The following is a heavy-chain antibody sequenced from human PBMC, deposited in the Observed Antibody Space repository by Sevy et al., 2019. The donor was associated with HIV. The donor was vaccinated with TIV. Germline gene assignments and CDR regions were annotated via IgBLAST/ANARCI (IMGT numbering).Heavy chain of an antibody. CDR2: KTGSAGVT. CDR3: AKGRIPSIGTLGPFDS. V-gene: IGHV3-23*01. J-gene: IGHJ4*02. Sequence: GGSVRLSCAASGFSLSNYAMSWVRQAPGKGLEWISTKTGSAGVTYYADSVKGRFTISRDNSKNTLFLQMNSLRAEDTALYYCAKGRIPSIGTLGPFDSWGQGTLVTVSS. CDR1: GFSLSNYA. D-gene: IGHD6-6*01.